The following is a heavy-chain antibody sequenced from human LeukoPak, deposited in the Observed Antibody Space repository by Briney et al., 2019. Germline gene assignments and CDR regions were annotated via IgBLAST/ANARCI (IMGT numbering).Heavy chain of an antibody. D-gene: IGHD4-11*01. V-gene: IGHV1-46*01. CDR2: TDPIGGST. J-gene: IGHJ4*02. CDR1: GYTFTNYY. Sequence: ASVKVSCKASGYTFTNYYIHWVRQAPGQGLEWMGITDPIGGSTNYAQKFQGRVTMTRDTSTSTVYMELSSLRSEDSAVYYCARWTTTYHDYWGQGTLVTVSS. CDR3: ARWTTTYHDY.